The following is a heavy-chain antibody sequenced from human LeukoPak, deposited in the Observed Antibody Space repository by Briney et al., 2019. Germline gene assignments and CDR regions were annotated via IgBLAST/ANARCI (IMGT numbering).Heavy chain of an antibody. CDR2: INLNSGGT. V-gene: IGHV1-2*04. D-gene: IGHD3-10*01. CDR1: GYTFTGYY. CDR3: ATTMVRGAFLFDY. Sequence: ASVKVSCKASGYTFTGYYMHWVRQAPGQGLEWMGWINLNSGGTNYAQKFQCWVTMTRDTSISTAYMELSRLRSDDTAVYYCATTMVRGAFLFDYWGQGTLVTVSS. J-gene: IGHJ4*02.